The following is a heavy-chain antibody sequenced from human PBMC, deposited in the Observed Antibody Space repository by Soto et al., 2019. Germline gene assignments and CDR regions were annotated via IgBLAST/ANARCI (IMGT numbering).Heavy chain of an antibody. Sequence: GGSLRLSCAASGFTFSNAWMSWVRQAPGKGLEWVGRIKSKTDGGTTDYAAPVKGRFTISRDDSKNTLYLQMNSLKTEDTAVYYCTTGFTVGATKFYYYGMDVWGQGTTVTVSS. CDR2: IKSKTDGGTT. V-gene: IGHV3-15*01. CDR3: TTGFTVGATKFYYYGMDV. D-gene: IGHD1-26*01. CDR1: GFTFSNAW. J-gene: IGHJ6*02.